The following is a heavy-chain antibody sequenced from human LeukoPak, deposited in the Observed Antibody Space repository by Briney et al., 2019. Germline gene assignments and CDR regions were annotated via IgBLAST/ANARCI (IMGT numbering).Heavy chain of an antibody. CDR1: GGSFSGYY. CDR3: VRVFTAAGLDF. J-gene: IGHJ4*01. D-gene: IGHD6-25*01. CDR2: IHYDGRT. Sequence: SETLSLTCAVYGGSFSGYYWSWIRQPPGKGLEWIGNIHYDGRTASNPSLKSRVTISLDTSKNQFSLKVSSVTAADTAFYYCVRVFTAAGLDFWGQGTLVTVSS. V-gene: IGHV4-34*01.